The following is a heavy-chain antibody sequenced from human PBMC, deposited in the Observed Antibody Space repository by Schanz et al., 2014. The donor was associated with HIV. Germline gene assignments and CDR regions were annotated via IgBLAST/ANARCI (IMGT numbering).Heavy chain of an antibody. CDR2: INWSSSSR. CDR3: AKDPELTAITGYFDY. Sequence: EVQLVESGGDLVQPGRSLRLSCAASGFTFEDYSLHWVRQVPGRGLDWVSGINWSSSSRAYADSVKGRFTISRDNSKNTLFLQMDSLRAEDTAVYYCAKDPELTAITGYFDYWGQGTLVSVSS. J-gene: IGHJ4*02. CDR1: GFTFEDYS. D-gene: IGHD4-4*01. V-gene: IGHV3-9*01.